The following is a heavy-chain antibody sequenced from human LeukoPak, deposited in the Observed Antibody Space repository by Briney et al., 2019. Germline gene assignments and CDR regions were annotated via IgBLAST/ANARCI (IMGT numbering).Heavy chain of an antibody. CDR2: IYYSGTT. CDR1: GGSISNYY. CDR3: ARGGIAVPGAFDY. V-gene: IGHV4-59*01. J-gene: IGHJ4*02. D-gene: IGHD6-19*01. Sequence: PSETLSLTCTVSGGSISNYYWSWIRQPPGKGLEWIGYIYYSGTTNYNPSLKSRVTISVDTSKNQFSPRLSSVTAADTAVYYCARGGIAVPGAFDYWGQGTLITVSS.